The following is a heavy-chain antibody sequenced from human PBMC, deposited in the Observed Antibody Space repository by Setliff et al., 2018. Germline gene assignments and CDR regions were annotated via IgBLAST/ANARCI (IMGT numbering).Heavy chain of an antibody. CDR2: INPGGVTF. CDR1: GYSLTSHY. Sequence: ASVKVSCKTSGYSLTSHYMHWVRQAPGQGLEWMGIINPGGVTFSSTQNFEGRVSMTTDTSTSTAYMELRSLRPDDTAVYYCARINFYVSSGYYYASDNWGQGTLVTVSS. CDR3: ARINFYVSSGYYYASDN. V-gene: IGHV1-46*01. J-gene: IGHJ4*02. D-gene: IGHD3-22*01.